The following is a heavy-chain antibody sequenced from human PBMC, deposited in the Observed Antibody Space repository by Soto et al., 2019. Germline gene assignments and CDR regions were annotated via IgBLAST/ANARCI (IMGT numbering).Heavy chain of an antibody. V-gene: IGHV4-30-4*01. D-gene: IGHD1-26*01. CDR2: VYYSGPT. CDR3: VTVNLVGAAYYFDY. CDR1: GGSIRNGDYY. J-gene: IGHJ4*02. Sequence: PSETLSLTCTVSGGSIRNGDYYGGWIRQPPGKGLEWIGYVYYSGPTYSHPSLNSRVSISVDTSENQFSLRLTSVTAADTAVYYCVTVNLVGAAYYFDYWGPGTLVTVSS.